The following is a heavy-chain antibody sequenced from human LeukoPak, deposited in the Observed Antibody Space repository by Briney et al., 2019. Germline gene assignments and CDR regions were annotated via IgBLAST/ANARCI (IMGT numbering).Heavy chain of an antibody. D-gene: IGHD4-17*01. V-gene: IGHV1-46*01. Sequence: ASVKVSCKASGYTFTSYCMHWVRQASGQGLEWLGIINPSGGSTSYAQKFQGRVTMTRDTSTSTVYMELSSLRSEDTAVYYCARDPTYQSGGDYGEVWGQGTLVTVSS. CDR3: ARDPTYQSGGDYGEV. J-gene: IGHJ4*02. CDR2: INPSGGST. CDR1: GYTFTSYC.